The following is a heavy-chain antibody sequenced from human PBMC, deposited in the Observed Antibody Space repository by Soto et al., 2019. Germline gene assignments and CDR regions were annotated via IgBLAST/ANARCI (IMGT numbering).Heavy chain of an antibody. CDR3: ARRGGGSFNQWGYYYYGMDV. J-gene: IGHJ6*02. D-gene: IGHD1-26*01. Sequence: SETLSLTCTVSGGSISSSSYYWGWIRQPPGKGLEWIGSIYYSGSTYYNPSLKSRVTISVDTSKNQFSLKLSSVTAADTAVYYCARRGGGSFNQWGYYYYGMDVWGQGTTVTVSS. CDR2: IYYSGST. V-gene: IGHV4-39*01. CDR1: GGSISSSSYY.